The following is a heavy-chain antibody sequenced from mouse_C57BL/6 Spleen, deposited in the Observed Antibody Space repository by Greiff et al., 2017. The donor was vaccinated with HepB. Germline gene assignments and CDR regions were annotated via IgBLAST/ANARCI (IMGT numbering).Heavy chain of an antibody. D-gene: IGHD2-13*01. Sequence: VQLQQSGPELVKPGASVKISCKASGYTFTDYYMNWVKQSHGKSLEWIGDINPNNGGTSYNQKFKGKATLTVDKSSSTAYMELRSLTSEDSAVYYCARGTRKFAYWGQGTLVTVSA. V-gene: IGHV1-26*01. CDR1: GYTFTDYY. CDR2: INPNNGGT. J-gene: IGHJ3*01. CDR3: ARGTRKFAY.